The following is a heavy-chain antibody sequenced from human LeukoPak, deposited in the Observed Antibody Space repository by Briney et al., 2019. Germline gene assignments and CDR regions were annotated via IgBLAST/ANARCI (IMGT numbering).Heavy chain of an antibody. CDR2: IFSTGST. Sequence: SETLSLTCTVAGDSISTSRYYWGWLRQPPGKGLQWIGSIFSTGSTYYNPSLKSRVTISIDTSKNHFSLRLNSVTAADTAVYYCAWGRQLNFFDLWGQGTLVTVSS. V-gene: IGHV4-39*07. CDR3: AWGRQLNFFDL. J-gene: IGHJ4*02. CDR1: GDSISTSRYY. D-gene: IGHD2-2*01.